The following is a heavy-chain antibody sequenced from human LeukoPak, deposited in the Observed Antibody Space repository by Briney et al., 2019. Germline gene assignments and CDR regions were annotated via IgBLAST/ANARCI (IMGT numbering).Heavy chain of an antibody. CDR1: GGSFSGYY. V-gene: IGHV4-34*01. CDR3: ARDGSYYGSGSYYNGLDY. CDR2: INHSGST. J-gene: IGHJ4*02. Sequence: SETPSLTCAVYGGSFSGYYWSWIRQPPGKGLEWIGEINHSGSTNYNPSLKSRVTISVDTSKNQFSLKLSSVTAADTAVYYCARDGSYYGSGSYYNGLDYWGQGTLVTVSS. D-gene: IGHD3-10*01.